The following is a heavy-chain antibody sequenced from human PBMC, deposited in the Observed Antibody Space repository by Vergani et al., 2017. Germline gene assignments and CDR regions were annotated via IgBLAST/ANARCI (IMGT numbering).Heavy chain of an antibody. V-gene: IGHV4-39*01. CDR2: IYYSGST. CDR3: HGSSTEGGYYYGMDV. CDR1: GGSISSSSYY. D-gene: IGHD2-2*01. Sequence: QLQLQESGPGLVKPSETLSLTCTVSGGSISSSSYYWGWIRQPPGKGLEWIGSIYYSGSTYYNPSLKSRVTISVDTSKNQFSLKLSSVTAADTAVYYCHGSSTEGGYYYGMDVWGQGTTVTVSS. J-gene: IGHJ6*02.